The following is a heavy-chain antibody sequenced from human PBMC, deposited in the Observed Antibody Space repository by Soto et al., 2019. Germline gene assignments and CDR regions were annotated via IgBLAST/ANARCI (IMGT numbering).Heavy chain of an antibody. Sequence: QLQLQELGPGLVKPSETLSLTCIVSGGSITRNNHYWGWIRQSPGKGLEWIGSILYSGSTNYNPPLKSRVTLSVETSKNQFSLKMSSVTAADTALYYCARLGSSGWYQGSYFDYWGQGTLVTVSS. CDR3: ARLGSSGWYQGSYFDY. CDR2: ILYSGST. V-gene: IGHV4-39*01. CDR1: GGSITRNNHY. D-gene: IGHD6-19*01. J-gene: IGHJ4*02.